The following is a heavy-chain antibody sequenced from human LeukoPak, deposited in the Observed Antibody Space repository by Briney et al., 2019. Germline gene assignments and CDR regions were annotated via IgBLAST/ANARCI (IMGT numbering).Heavy chain of an antibody. CDR2: IYYSGST. Sequence: PSETLSLTCTVSGGSISSGGYYWSWIRQHPGKGLEWIGYIYYSGSTYYNPSLKSRVTISVDTSRNQFSLKLSSVTAADTAVYYCARSLGSGSYYXGIYHFDYWGQGTLVTV. CDR3: ARSLGSGSYYXGIYHFDY. V-gene: IGHV4-31*03. CDR1: GGSISSGGYY. D-gene: IGHD3-10*01. J-gene: IGHJ4*02.